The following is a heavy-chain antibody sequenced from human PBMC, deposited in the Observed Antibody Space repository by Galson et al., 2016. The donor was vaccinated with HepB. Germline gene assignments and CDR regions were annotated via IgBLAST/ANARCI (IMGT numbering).Heavy chain of an antibody. J-gene: IGHJ4*02. CDR3: SRATCGKDYY. CDR2: INSDGSST. Sequence: RLSCAASGLTFSSYWMHWVRQAPGKGLVWVSRINSDGSSTSYADSVKGRFTISRDNAKNTLYLQMNSLRAEDTAVYYCSRATCGKDYYWGQGTLVTVSS. CDR1: GLTFSSYW. D-gene: IGHD1-1*01. V-gene: IGHV3-74*01.